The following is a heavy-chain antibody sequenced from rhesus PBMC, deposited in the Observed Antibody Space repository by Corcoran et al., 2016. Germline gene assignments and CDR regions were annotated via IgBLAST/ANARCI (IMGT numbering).Heavy chain of an antibody. Sequence: QLQLQESGPGLVKPSETLSVTCAVSGGSISRSYWSWIRQAPGKGLEWIGYIYGSGSSTNYNPSLKSRVTLSGDTSKNQLSLKLSSGTAADTAVYYCASSTGTSFDYWGQGVLVTVSS. J-gene: IGHJ4*01. V-gene: IGHV4-169*02. CDR2: IYGSGSST. CDR3: ASSTGTSFDY. CDR1: GGSISRSY. D-gene: IGHD7-45*01.